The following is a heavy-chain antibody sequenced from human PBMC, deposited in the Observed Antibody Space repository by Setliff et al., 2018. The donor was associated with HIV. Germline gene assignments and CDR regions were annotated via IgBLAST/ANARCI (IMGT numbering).Heavy chain of an antibody. CDR2: INPNSGDT. CDR3: ARDMFEIWERSLAKGDEFDP. Sequence: ASVKVSCKASGYTFIGHYIHWVRQAPGQGLEWMGWINPNSGDTKYAQKFQDRVSLTRDTSLSTAYMELSSLTSDDTAIYYCARDMFEIWERSLAKGDEFDPWGQGSRVTVPQ. J-gene: IGHJ5*02. D-gene: IGHD3-10*02. CDR1: GYTFIGHY. V-gene: IGHV1-2*02.